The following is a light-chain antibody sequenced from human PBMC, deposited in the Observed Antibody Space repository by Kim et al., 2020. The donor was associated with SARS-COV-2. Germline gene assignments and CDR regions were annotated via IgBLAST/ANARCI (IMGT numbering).Light chain of an antibody. CDR2: ENY. CDR1: RSNIGSNY. V-gene: IGLV1-47*01. Sequence: QRVTISCSGSRSNIGSNYVYWYQQLPGAAPKLLIYENYQRPSGVPDRFSGSKSGTSASLAISGLRSEDEADYYCAAWDDSLSVHYVFGTGTKVTVL. J-gene: IGLJ1*01. CDR3: AAWDDSLSVHYV.